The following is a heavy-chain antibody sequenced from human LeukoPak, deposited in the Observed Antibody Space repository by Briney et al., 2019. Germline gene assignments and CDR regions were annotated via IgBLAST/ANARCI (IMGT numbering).Heavy chain of an antibody. CDR3: ARSGYSSGWFDY. J-gene: IGHJ4*02. D-gene: IGHD6-19*01. CDR2: ISSSSSYI. CDR1: GFTFSSYS. Sequence: TGGSLRLSCAASGFTFSSYSMNWVRQATGKGLEWVSSISSSSSYIYYADSVKGRFTISRDNAKNSLYLQMNSLRAEDTAVYYCARSGYSSGWFDYWGQGTLVTVSS. V-gene: IGHV3-21*01.